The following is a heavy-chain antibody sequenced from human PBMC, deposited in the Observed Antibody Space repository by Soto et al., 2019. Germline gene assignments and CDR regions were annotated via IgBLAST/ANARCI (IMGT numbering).Heavy chain of an antibody. CDR3: AADQTTLGVFDY. J-gene: IGHJ4*02. CDR2: IVVGSGNT. D-gene: IGHD1-7*01. Sequence: ASVNVSCKASGFTFTSSAMQWVRQARGQRLEWIGWIVVGSGNTNYAQKFQERVTITRDMSTSTAYMELSSLRSEDTAVYYCAADQTTLGVFDYWGQGTLVTVSS. CDR1: GFTFTSSA. V-gene: IGHV1-58*02.